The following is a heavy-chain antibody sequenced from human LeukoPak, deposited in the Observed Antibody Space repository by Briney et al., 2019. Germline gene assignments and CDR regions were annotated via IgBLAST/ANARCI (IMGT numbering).Heavy chain of an antibody. V-gene: IGHV4-4*02. CDR2: IYHSGST. CDR1: GGSISSSNW. CDR3: ARLDSWNDSGFDY. J-gene: IGHJ4*02. D-gene: IGHD1-20*01. Sequence: SGTLSLTCAVSGGSISSSNWWSWVRQPPGKGLEWIGEIYHSGSTNYNPSLKSRVTISVDKSKNQFSLKLSSVTAADTAVYYCARLDSWNDSGFDYWGQGTLVTVSS.